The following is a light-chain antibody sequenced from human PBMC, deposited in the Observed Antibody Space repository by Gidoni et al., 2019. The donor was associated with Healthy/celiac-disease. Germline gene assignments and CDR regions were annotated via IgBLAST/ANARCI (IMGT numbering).Light chain of an antibody. CDR3: QQYGSSPTWT. CDR2: GAC. Sequence: EIVLTQSPGTLSLSPGARATLSGRASQSVSSRYLAWYQQKPGQAPRLRIYGACSRATGIPDRFSCSGSGTDFTLTISRLEPEDFAVYYCQQYGSSPTWTFGQGTKVEIK. V-gene: IGKV3-20*01. J-gene: IGKJ1*01. CDR1: QSVSSRY.